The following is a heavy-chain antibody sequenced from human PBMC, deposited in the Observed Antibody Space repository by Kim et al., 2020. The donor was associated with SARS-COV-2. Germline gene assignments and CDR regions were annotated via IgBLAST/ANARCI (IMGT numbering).Heavy chain of an antibody. J-gene: IGHJ4*02. CDR3: AKGGPYCGGDCYFVS. D-gene: IGHD2-21*02. CDR1: GFIFSHHS. Sequence: GGSLRLSCTASGFIFSHHSMSWVRQAPGKGLEWVAVIGGSGGSTDYADSVKGRFVISRDNSKNTVYLQMNSLTAEDTAVYYCAKGGPYCGGDCYFVSWGQGSLVTVSS. V-gene: IGHV3-23*01. CDR2: IGGSGGST.